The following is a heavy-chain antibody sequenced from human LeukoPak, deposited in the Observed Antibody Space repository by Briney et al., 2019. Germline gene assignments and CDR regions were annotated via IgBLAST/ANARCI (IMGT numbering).Heavy chain of an antibody. CDR2: ISSGSTI. CDR1: GFTFSDYY. D-gene: IGHD2-21*02. CDR3: ARDPCGADCHDEYFQY. V-gene: IGHV3-69-1*02. Sequence: PGGSLRLSCAASGFTFSDYYMSWIRQAPGKGLEWVSYISSGSTIYYADSVKGRFTISRDNAKNSLYLQMNSLRVEDTAVYYCARDPCGADCHDEYFQYWGQGTLVTVSS. J-gene: IGHJ1*01.